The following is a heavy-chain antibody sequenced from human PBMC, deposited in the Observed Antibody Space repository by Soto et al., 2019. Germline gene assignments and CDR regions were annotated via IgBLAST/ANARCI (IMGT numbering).Heavy chain of an antibody. CDR2: IYYSGST. CDR1: GGSISSGDYY. V-gene: IGHV4-30-4*01. J-gene: IGHJ4*02. CDR3: ARDTAMVGYYLDY. D-gene: IGHD5-18*01. Sequence: QVQLQESGPGLVKPSQTLSLTCTVSGGSISSGDYYWSWIRQPPGKGLEWIGYIYYSGSTYYNPSLNSRVTISVDTSKNQFSLKLSSVTAADTAVYYCARDTAMVGYYLDYWGQGTLVTVSS.